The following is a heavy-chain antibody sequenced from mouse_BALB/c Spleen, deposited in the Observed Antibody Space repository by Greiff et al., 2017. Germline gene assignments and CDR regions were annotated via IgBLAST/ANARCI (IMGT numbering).Heavy chain of an antibody. CDR3: ARALYGNSNYYAMDY. Sequence: EVKLVESGGGLVKPGGSLKLSCAASGFTFSDYYMYWVRQTPEKRLEWVATISDGGSYTYYPDSVKGRFTISRDNAKNNLYLQMSSLKSEDTAMYYCARALYGNSNYYAMDYWGQGTSVTVSS. V-gene: IGHV5-4*02. D-gene: IGHD2-1*01. J-gene: IGHJ4*01. CDR1: GFTFSDYY. CDR2: ISDGGSYT.